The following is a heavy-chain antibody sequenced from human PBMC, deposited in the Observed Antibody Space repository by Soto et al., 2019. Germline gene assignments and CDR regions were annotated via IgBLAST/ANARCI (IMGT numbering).Heavy chain of an antibody. V-gene: IGHV3-30-3*01. D-gene: IGHD3-3*01. CDR1: GFTFSSYA. CDR3: ARAAVLRFLEWLLPSYYYYGMDV. CDR2: ISYDGSNK. Sequence: GGSLRLSCAASGFTFSSYAMHWVRQAPGKGLEWVAVISYDGSNKYHADSVKGRFTISRDNSKNTLYLQMNSLGAEDTAVYYCARAAVLRFLEWLLPSYYYYGMDVWGQGTTVTVSS. J-gene: IGHJ6*02.